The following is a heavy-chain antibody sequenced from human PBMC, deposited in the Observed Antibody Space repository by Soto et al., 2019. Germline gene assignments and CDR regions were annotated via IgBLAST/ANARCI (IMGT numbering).Heavy chain of an antibody. CDR1: GFTFGHSA. V-gene: IGHV3-23*01. J-gene: IGHJ4*02. Sequence: PGGSLRLSCAASGFTFGHSAMSWVRQAPGKGLEWVAAISGTGGAAYYADSVKGRFTISRDNSRNTLFLQMNSLRVDDTAIYHCAKPEEVVRGFDFWGLGTLLTVSS. D-gene: IGHD3-10*01. CDR3: AKPEEVVRGFDF. CDR2: ISGTGGAA.